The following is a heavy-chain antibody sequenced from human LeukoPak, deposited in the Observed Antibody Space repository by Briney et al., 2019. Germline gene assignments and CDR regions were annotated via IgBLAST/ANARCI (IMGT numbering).Heavy chain of an antibody. CDR2: ISTDGST. Sequence: SETLSLTCTVSGGSINNYYWSWIRQPAGKGLEWIGRISTDGSTNYNPSLNSRVTMSVDASNNHFSLKLNSVTAADTAVYYCAKGAGPPWFDPWGQGTLVTVSS. CDR3: AKGAGPPWFDP. V-gene: IGHV4-4*07. CDR1: GGSINNYY. J-gene: IGHJ5*02. D-gene: IGHD6-19*01.